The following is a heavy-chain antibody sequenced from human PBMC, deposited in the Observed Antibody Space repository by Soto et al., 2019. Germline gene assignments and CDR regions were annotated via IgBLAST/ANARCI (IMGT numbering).Heavy chain of an antibody. V-gene: IGHV3-48*03. CDR1: GFTFSSYE. D-gene: IGHD2-8*01. Sequence: PGGSLRLSCAASGFTFSSYEMNWVRQAPGKGLEWVSYISSSGSTIYYADSVKGRFTISRDNAKNSLYLEMNSLRAEDTAVYYCVRAPGPMYYAMDAWGQGSMVTVSS. CDR2: ISSSGSTI. J-gene: IGHJ6*02. CDR3: VRAPGPMYYAMDA.